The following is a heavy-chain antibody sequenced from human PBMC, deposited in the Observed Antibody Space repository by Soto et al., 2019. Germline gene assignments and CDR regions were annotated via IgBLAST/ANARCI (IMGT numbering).Heavy chain of an antibody. CDR1: GGSISSSGIH. J-gene: IGHJ3*02. D-gene: IGHD5-12*01. CDR3: ARQGLVDGYYSNACDI. Sequence: PSVTLPLTCTVSGGSISSSGIHWGWFGQPPGKEIEWIPSLYYSGSAYYIPSCQSRVTRSVGTSKSQLSLKMSSETDADTAVYDRARQGLVDGYYSNACDIWDKVKMGTV. V-gene: IGHV4-39*01. CDR2: LYYSGSA.